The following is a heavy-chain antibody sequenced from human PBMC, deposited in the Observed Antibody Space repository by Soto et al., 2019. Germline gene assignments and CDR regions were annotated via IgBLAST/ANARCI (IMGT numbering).Heavy chain of an antibody. J-gene: IGHJ6*04. Sequence: PSGTLSLTCTVSGGSISSYYWSWIRQPPGKGLEWIGYIYYSGSTNYNPSLKSRVTISVDTSKNQFSLKLSSVTAADTAVYYCARQGSITGTVVWGKGTTVTVSS. V-gene: IGHV4-59*08. CDR3: ARQGSITGTVV. CDR1: GGSISSYY. D-gene: IGHD1-20*01. CDR2: IYYSGST.